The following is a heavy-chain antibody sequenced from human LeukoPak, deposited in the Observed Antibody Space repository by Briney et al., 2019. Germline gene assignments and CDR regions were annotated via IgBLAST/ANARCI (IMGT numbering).Heavy chain of an antibody. D-gene: IGHD5-18*01. CDR3: ARDGYRYGQFDY. V-gene: IGHV1-2*02. CDR2: INPNSGDT. J-gene: IGHJ4*02. Sequence: GTSVKVSCKASGYTFTGYFMHWVRQAPGQGLEWMGWINPNSGDTNYAQKFQGRVTMTGDTSISTAYMELSRLRSDDTAVYYCARDGYRYGQFDYWGQGTLVTVSS. CDR1: GYTFTGYF.